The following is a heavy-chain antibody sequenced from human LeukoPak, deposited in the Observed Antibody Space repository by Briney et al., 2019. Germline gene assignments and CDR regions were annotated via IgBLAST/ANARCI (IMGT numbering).Heavy chain of an antibody. J-gene: IGHJ3*02. CDR2: IYSGGST. V-gene: IGHV3-53*01. CDR3: ASKGVQLEPEGDAFDI. D-gene: IGHD1-1*01. CDR1: RFTGRSNY. Sequence: GGSLCPSSETARFTGRSNYMSWVRAASGKRLEWVSVIYSGGSTYYADSVKGRFTISRDNSKNTLYLQMNSLRAEDTAVYYCASKGVQLEPEGDAFDIWGQGTMVTVSS.